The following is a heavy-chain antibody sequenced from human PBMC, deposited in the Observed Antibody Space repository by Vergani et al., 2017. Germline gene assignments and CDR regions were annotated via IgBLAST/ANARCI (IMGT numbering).Heavy chain of an antibody. CDR3: ASGPTHRDGYNDDY. CDR2: IIPILGIA. J-gene: IGHJ4*02. Sequence: QVQLVQSGAEVKKPGSSVKVSCKASGGTFSSYTISWVRQAPGQGLEWMGRIIPILGIANYAQQFQGRVTITADKSTSTAYMELSSLSSEDTAVYYCASGPTHRDGYNDDYWGQGTLVTVSS. D-gene: IGHD5-24*01. V-gene: IGHV1-69*02. CDR1: GGTFSSYT.